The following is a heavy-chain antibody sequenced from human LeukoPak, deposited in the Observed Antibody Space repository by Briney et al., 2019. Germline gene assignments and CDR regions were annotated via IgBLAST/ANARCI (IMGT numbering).Heavy chain of an antibody. D-gene: IGHD1-14*01. V-gene: IGHV3-30*03. CDR2: ISYDGSNK. Sequence: GGSLRLSCAASGFTFRNYGMHWVRQAPGKGLEWVAVISYDGSNKYYADSVKGRFTISRDNSKNTVYLQMNSLRVEDTAVYYCARDRPHNWFDPWGQGTLVTVSS. CDR3: ARDRPHNWFDP. J-gene: IGHJ5*02. CDR1: GFTFRNYG.